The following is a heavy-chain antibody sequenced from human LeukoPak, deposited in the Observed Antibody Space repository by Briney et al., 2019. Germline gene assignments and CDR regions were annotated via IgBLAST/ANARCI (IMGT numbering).Heavy chain of an antibody. CDR2: IYYSGTT. CDR3: ARGGWSLDL. V-gene: IGHV4-59*01. Sequence: SETLSLTCTVSGGSMTGSYWSWIRQPPGKGLEWIGYIYYSGTTNYNPPLKSRVTISVDTSKNQLSLKLTPVTAADTAVYFCARGGWSLDLWGRGTLVAVSS. J-gene: IGHJ2*01. D-gene: IGHD1-26*01. CDR1: GGSMTGSY.